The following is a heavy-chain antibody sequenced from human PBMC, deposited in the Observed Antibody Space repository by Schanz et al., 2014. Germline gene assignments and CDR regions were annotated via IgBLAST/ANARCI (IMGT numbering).Heavy chain of an antibody. CDR2: IIPILGIA. CDR3: ARGPSQGYSYGHNIGAYYYGMDV. CDR1: GGTFSSNT. J-gene: IGHJ6*02. D-gene: IGHD5-18*01. V-gene: IGHV1-69*02. Sequence: QVHLVQSGAEVKKPGSSVKVSCKASGGTFSSNTFSWVRQAPGQGLEWMGRIIPILGIANYAQKFQGRVTNTADKSTSTAYMDLSSLRPEDTAVYYCARGPSQGYSYGHNIGAYYYGMDVWGQGTTVTVSS.